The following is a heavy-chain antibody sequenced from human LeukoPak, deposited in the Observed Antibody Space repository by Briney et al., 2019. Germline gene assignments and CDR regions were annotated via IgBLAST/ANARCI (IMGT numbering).Heavy chain of an antibody. CDR2: IYTSGST. V-gene: IGHV4-4*07. Sequence: SETLSLTCTVSGGSISSYYWSWIRQRAGKGLEWIGRIYTSGSTNYNPSLKSRVTMSVDTSKNQFSLKLSSVTAADTAVYYCARGRYDYVWGSYRYYFDYWGQGTLVTVSS. CDR1: GGSISSYY. CDR3: ARGRYDYVWGSYRYYFDY. D-gene: IGHD3-16*02. J-gene: IGHJ4*02.